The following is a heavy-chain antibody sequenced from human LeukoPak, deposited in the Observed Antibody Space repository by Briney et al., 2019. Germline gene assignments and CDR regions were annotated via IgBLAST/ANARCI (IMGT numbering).Heavy chain of an antibody. V-gene: IGHV3-30-3*01. CDR2: ISYDGSNK. CDR1: GFTFSSYA. J-gene: IGHJ4*02. D-gene: IGHD6-25*01. Sequence: GGSLRLSCAASGFTFSSYAMHWVRQAPGKGLKWVAVISYDGSNKYYADSVKGRFTISRDNSKNTLYLQMNSLRAEDTAVYYCAKAAARGYYFDYWGQGTLVTVSS. CDR3: AKAAARGYYFDY.